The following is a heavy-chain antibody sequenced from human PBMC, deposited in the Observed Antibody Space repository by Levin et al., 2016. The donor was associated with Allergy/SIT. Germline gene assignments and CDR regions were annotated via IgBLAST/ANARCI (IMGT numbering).Heavy chain of an antibody. J-gene: IGHJ6*02. CDR3: ARGLTDSSGYPYYYGLDV. V-gene: IGHV4-39*07. CDR1: GGSVSSRRYY. D-gene: IGHD3-22*01. Sequence: SETLSLTCSVSGGSVSSRRYYWGWIRQPPGKGLEWIGSIYSSGNTFYNPSLKSRVTISVDMSTNQFSLRLTSVTAADTAVYYCARGLTDSSGYPYYYGLDVWGRGTTVTVSS. CDR2: IYSSGNT.